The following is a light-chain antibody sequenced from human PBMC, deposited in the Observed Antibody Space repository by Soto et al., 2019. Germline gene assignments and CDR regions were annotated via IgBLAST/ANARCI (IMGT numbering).Light chain of an antibody. J-gene: IGLJ3*02. CDR1: SSNIGAGYD. Sequence: QSVLTQPPSVSGAPGQRVTISCTGSSSNIGAGYDVHWYQQLPGTAPKLLIYGNTDRPSGVPDRFSGSKSGTSVSLAITGLQADDEADYYCQSYDSSLTGAVFGGGTKLTVL. V-gene: IGLV1-40*01. CDR2: GNT. CDR3: QSYDSSLTGAV.